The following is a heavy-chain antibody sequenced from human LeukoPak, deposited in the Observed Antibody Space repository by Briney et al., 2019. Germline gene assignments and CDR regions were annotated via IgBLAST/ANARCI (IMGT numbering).Heavy chain of an antibody. Sequence: PGGSLRLSCAASGFTFSSYAMSWVRQAPGKGLEWVSAISGSGGSTYYADSGKGRFTISRDNSKNTLYLQMNSLRADDTAVYYCAKPYYGSGSYGFDYWGQGTLVTVSS. J-gene: IGHJ4*02. CDR2: ISGSGGST. CDR1: GFTFSSYA. CDR3: AKPYYGSGSYGFDY. D-gene: IGHD3-10*01. V-gene: IGHV3-23*01.